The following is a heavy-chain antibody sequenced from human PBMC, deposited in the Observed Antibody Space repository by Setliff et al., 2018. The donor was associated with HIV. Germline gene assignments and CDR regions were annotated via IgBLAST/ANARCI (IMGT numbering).Heavy chain of an antibody. V-gene: IGHV1-46*01. CDR3: AKARSSNIMPLDY. D-gene: IGHD3-16*01. J-gene: IGHJ4*02. CDR2: INPSGGST. Sequence: ASVKVSCKASGYTFTSYYMHWVRQAPGQGLEWMGIINPSGGSTTYAQKFQGRVTMTRDTSTSTVYMELSSLRVEDTALYYCAKARSSNIMPLDYWGQGTLVTVSS. CDR1: GYTFTSYY.